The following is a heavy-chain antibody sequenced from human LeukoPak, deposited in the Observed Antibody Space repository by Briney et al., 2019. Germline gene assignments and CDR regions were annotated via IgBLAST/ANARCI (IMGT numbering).Heavy chain of an antibody. Sequence: PGGSLRLSCAASGFIFRSYYMKWVRQAPGEGPEWVANIKEDGSVQYYADSVKGRFTISRDNAKNSLYLQMNNLRAEDTAVYHCARDAVRGGDCDLWGQGTLVTVSS. CDR3: ARDAVRGGDCDL. D-gene: IGHD2-21*02. CDR2: IKEDGSVQ. V-gene: IGHV3-7*01. CDR1: GFIFRSYY. J-gene: IGHJ5*02.